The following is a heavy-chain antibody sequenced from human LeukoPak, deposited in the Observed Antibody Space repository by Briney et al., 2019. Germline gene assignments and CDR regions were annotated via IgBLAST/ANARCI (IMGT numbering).Heavy chain of an antibody. J-gene: IGHJ4*02. CDR2: ISSSSSYI. V-gene: IGHV3-21*01. CDR3: ARGARGTTGTLDY. Sequence: PGGSLRLSCAASGFTFSSYSMNWVRQAPGRGLEWVSSISSSSSYIYYADSVKGRFTISRDNAKNSLYLQMNSLRAEDTAVYYCARGARGTTGTLDYWGQGTLVTVSS. D-gene: IGHD1-26*01. CDR1: GFTFSSYS.